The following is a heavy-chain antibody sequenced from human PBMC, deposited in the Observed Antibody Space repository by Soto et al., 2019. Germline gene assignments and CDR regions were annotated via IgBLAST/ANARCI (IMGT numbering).Heavy chain of an antibody. D-gene: IGHD2-2*01. CDR2: IWYDGSNK. V-gene: IGHV3-33*01. J-gene: IGHJ6*02. CDR3: ARDKGCSSPSCYYYYYYGMDV. Sequence: QVQLVESGGGVVQPGRSLRLSCAASGFTFSSYGMHWVRQAPGKGLEWVAVIWYDGSNKYYADSVKGRFTISRDNSQNPLYLQMTSLRDEDTAVDYCARDKGCSSPSCYYYYYYGMDVWGQGTTVTVSS. CDR1: GFTFSSYG.